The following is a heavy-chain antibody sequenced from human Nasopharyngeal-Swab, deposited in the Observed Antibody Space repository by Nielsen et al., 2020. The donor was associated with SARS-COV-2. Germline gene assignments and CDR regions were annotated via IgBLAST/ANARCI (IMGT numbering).Heavy chain of an antibody. V-gene: IGHV3-30*18. CDR1: GFTFSSYG. J-gene: IGHJ6*02. CDR2: ISHDGSNK. D-gene: IGHD3-10*01. CDR3: AKEPGVLWFGELFSYGMDV. Sequence: GESLKISCAASGFTFSSYGMHWVRQAPGKGLEWVAVISHDGSNKYYADSVKGRFTISRDNSKNTLYLQMNSLRAEDTAVYYCAKEPGVLWFGELFSYGMDVWGQGTTVTVSS.